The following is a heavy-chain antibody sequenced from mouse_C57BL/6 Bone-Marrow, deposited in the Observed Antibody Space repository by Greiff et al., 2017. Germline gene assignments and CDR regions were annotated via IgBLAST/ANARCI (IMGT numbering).Heavy chain of an antibody. D-gene: IGHD2-2*01. CDR2: ISSGGSYT. CDR3: ARHRGYGYDPFAY. V-gene: IGHV5-6*02. CDR1: GFTFSSYC. J-gene: IGHJ3*01. Sequence: DVKLVESGGDLVKPGGSLKLSCAASGFTFSSYCMSWVRQTPDKRLEWVGTISSGGSYTYYPDSVKGRFTISRDNAKNTLYLQMSSLKSEDAAMDYCARHRGYGYDPFAYWGQGTLVTVSA.